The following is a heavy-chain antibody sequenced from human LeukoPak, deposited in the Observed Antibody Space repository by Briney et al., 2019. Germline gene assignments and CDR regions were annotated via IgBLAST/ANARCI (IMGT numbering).Heavy chain of an antibody. Sequence: SETLSLTCTVSGASISSDYWNWIRQPPGKGLEWMGYIHYTGATKYNPHLMSRVTISVDATKTQFSLILNSVTGADTAVFYCASLTTADAFDICGQRTMGTLSP. V-gene: IGHV4-59*01. D-gene: IGHD3-22*01. J-gene: IGHJ3*02. CDR1: GASISSDY. CDR2: IHYTGAT. CDR3: ASLTTADAFDI.